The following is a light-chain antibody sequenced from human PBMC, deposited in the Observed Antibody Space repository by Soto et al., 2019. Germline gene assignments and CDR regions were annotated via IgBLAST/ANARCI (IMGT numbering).Light chain of an antibody. V-gene: IGKV3-15*01. J-gene: IGKJ2*01. CDR2: GAS. CDR1: QRISSN. CDR3: QQYGSSLYT. Sequence: EIVMTQSPATLSVSPGERATLYCKASQRISSNLAWYQQKPGQPPRLLIYGASTRATGIPARFSGSGSGTEFTLTISGLQSEDFALYYCQQYGSSLYTFGQGTKLEIK.